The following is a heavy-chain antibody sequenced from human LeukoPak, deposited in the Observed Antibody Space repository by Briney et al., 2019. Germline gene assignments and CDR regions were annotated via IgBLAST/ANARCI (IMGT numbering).Heavy chain of an antibody. CDR2: INQGGSEQ. CDR1: GFTFSSYG. V-gene: IGHV3-7*01. Sequence: PGGSLRLSCAASGFTFSSYGMHWVRQAPGKGLEWVANINQGGSEQYYVDSVKGRFTISRDNAKNSLYLQMNSLRAEDTAVYYCARDPGCMDVWGRGTTVTVSS. CDR3: ARDPGCMDV. J-gene: IGHJ6*02.